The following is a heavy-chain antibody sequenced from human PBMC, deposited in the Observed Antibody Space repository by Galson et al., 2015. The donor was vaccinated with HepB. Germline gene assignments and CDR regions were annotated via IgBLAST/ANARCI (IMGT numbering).Heavy chain of an antibody. CDR2: LYSGGST. Sequence: SLRLSCAASGFTVSSNYMNWVRQAPGKGLEWVSVLYSGGSTYYADSVKGRFTVSRDNSKNSLYLQMNSLRAEDTAVYYCERVGSLQSYAMDVWGQGTTVTVSS. CDR3: ERVGSLQSYAMDV. CDR1: GFTVSSNY. V-gene: IGHV3-53*01. J-gene: IGHJ6*02. D-gene: IGHD3-10*01.